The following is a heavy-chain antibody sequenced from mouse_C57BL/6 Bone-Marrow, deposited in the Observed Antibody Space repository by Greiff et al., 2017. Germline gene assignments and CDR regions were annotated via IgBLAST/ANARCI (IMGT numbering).Heavy chain of an antibody. J-gene: IGHJ4*01. CDR1: GYTFTSYW. CDR3: ARPLFTGNDVAMDY. Sequence: QFQLQQPGAELVKPGASVKMSCKASGYTFTSYWITWVKQRPGQGLEWIGDIYPGSGCTNYNEKFKSKATLTVDKSSSTAYMQLSSLTSDDSAVYYGARPLFTGNDVAMDYWGQGTTVTVSS. CDR2: IYPGSGCT. V-gene: IGHV1-55*01.